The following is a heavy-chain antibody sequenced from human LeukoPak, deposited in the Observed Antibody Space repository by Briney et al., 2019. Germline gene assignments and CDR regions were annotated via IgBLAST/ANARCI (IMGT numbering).Heavy chain of an antibody. CDR2: FDNSGST. CDR3: AGGLFQWPARIDY. J-gene: IGHJ4*02. V-gene: IGHV4-4*08. Sequence: SETLSLTCTVSGGSINNYCWSWIRQPPGKGLEWIGFFDNSGSTNYNPSLKSRVTISVDTSKNQVSLKLNSVTAADTAVYYCAGGLFQWPARIDYWGRGTLVTVSS. CDR1: GGSINNYC. D-gene: IGHD6-19*01.